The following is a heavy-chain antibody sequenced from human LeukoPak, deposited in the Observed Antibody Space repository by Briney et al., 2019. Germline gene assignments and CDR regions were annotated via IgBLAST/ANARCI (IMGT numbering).Heavy chain of an antibody. CDR2: IYPGDSDT. J-gene: IGHJ3*02. D-gene: IGHD3-3*01. CDR3: ARQHYDFWSGYYPDAFDI. Sequence: GESLKISCKSSAYGFTSYWIGWVRQMPGKGLEWMGIIYPGDSDTRYSPSFQGQVTISADKSISTAYLQWSSLKASDTAMYYCARQHYDFWSGYYPDAFDIWGQGTMVTVSS. V-gene: IGHV5-51*01. CDR1: AYGFTSYW.